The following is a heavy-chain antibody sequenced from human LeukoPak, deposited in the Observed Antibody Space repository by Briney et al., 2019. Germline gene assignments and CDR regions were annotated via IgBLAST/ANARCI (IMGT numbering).Heavy chain of an antibody. V-gene: IGHV4-59*08. J-gene: IGHJ4*02. CDR1: GGSISSYY. CDR3: ARAPDETGESDY. Sequence: SETLSLTCTVSGGSISSYYWSWIRQPPGKGLEWIGYIYYSGSTNYNPSLKSRVTISVDTSKNQFSLKLSSVTAADTAVYYCARAPDETGESDYWGQGTLVTVSS. D-gene: IGHD7-27*01. CDR2: IYYSGST.